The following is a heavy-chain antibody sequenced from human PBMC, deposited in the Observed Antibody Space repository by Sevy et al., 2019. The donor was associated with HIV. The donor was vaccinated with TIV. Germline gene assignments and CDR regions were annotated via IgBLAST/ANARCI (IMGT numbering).Heavy chain of an antibody. CDR3: AKGDFTSY. J-gene: IGHJ4*02. Sequence: GGSLRLSCAASGFTFSRYSMNWVRQAPGKGLEWVAVISYDGSNKYYADSVKGRFTISRDNSKNTLYLQMNSLRAEDTAVYYCAKGDFTSYWGQGTLVTVSS. D-gene: IGHD2-2*01. V-gene: IGHV3-30*18. CDR2: ISYDGSNK. CDR1: GFTFSRYS.